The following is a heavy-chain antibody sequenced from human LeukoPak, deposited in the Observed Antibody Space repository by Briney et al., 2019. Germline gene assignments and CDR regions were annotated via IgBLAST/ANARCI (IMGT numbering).Heavy chain of an antibody. J-gene: IGHJ3*02. D-gene: IGHD3-22*01. CDR2: IYYSGST. CDR3: ARASSGYYYVFDI. Sequence: SETLSLTCTVSGGSISSYYWSWVRQPPGKGLEWIGYIYYSGSTKYNPSLESRVTISVDTSTNQFSLKLSSVTAADTAVYYCARASSGYYYVFDIWGQGTMVTVSS. CDR1: GGSISSYY. V-gene: IGHV4-59*01.